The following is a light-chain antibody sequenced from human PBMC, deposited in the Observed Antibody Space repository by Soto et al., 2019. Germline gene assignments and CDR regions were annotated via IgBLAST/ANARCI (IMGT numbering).Light chain of an antibody. CDR2: AAS. V-gene: IGKV1-39*01. CDR3: QQSYSTTWT. Sequence: DIQMTQSPSSLSASVGDRVTITCQPSQGISTYLNCYQNKPGKAPKLLIYAASSLQSGVPSRFSGSGSETDFTLTISSLQPEDFATYSCQQSYSTTWTFGQGTKVDIK. CDR1: QGISTY. J-gene: IGKJ1*01.